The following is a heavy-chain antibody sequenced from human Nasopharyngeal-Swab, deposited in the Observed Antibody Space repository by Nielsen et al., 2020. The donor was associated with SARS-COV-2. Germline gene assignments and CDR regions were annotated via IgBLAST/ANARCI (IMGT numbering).Heavy chain of an antibody. Sequence: LSLTCAASGFTFSSYAMHWVRQAPGKGLEWVAVISYDGSNKYYADSVKGRFTISRDNSKNTLYLQMNSLRAEDTAVYYCAREARLYQLPRPNNWFDPWGQGTLVTVSS. D-gene: IGHD2-2*01. CDR3: AREARLYQLPRPNNWFDP. CDR2: ISYDGSNK. J-gene: IGHJ5*02. CDR1: GFTFSSYA. V-gene: IGHV3-30-3*01.